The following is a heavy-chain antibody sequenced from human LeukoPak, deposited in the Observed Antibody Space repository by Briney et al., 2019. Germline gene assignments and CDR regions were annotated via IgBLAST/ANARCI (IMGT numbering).Heavy chain of an antibody. CDR2: IEDDGSEQ. D-gene: IGHD5-12*01. CDR3: AREIIRGQSDFDY. V-gene: IGHV3-7*01. CDR1: GFNFGNYW. Sequence: PGGSLRLSCVASGFNFGNYWMSWVRQAPGKGLEFVGNIEDDGSEQNYVDSVKGRFTISRDNVKNSPYLQMNSLRVEDTAVYYCAREIIRGQSDFDYWGRGILVTVSS. J-gene: IGHJ4*02.